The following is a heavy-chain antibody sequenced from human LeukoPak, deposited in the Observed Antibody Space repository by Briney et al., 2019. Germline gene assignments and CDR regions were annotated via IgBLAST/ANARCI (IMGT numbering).Heavy chain of an antibody. Sequence: PGGSLRLSCAASGFIFSNYAMSWVRQAPGKGLEWVSFISGSGGTTYYADSVKGRFTVSRDNSKNTLFLQMNSLRAEDTAVYYCAKDGGLWVSAHWGDSWGRGTLVTVSS. D-gene: IGHD7-27*01. CDR2: ISGSGGTT. CDR1: GFIFSNYA. V-gene: IGHV3-23*01. CDR3: AKDGGLWVSAHWGDS. J-gene: IGHJ4*02.